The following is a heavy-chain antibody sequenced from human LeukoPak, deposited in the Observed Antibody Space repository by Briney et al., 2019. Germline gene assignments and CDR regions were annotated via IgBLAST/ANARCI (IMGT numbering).Heavy chain of an antibody. J-gene: IGHJ4*02. CDR1: GFTFSDSY. CDR2: IYSGGST. Sequence: PGGSLRLSCAASGFTFSDSYMTWVRQAAGKGLEWVSVIYSGGSTYYADSVKGRFTISRDNSKNTLYLQMNSLRAEDTAVYYCATIDYWGQGTLVTVSS. V-gene: IGHV3-66*01. CDR3: ATIDY.